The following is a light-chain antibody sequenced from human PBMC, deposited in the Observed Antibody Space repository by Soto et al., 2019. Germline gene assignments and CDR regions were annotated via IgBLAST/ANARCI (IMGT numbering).Light chain of an antibody. CDR3: SSYTRTSTYV. Sequence: QSVLTQPASVSGSPGHSITISCTGTSSDVGGYNYVSWYQQYPGKAPKLMIYHVSNRPSGVSNRFSGSKSGNSASLTISGLQAEDEADYYCSSYTRTSTYVFGTGTKVTVL. V-gene: IGLV2-14*01. CDR1: SSDVGGYNY. J-gene: IGLJ1*01. CDR2: HVS.